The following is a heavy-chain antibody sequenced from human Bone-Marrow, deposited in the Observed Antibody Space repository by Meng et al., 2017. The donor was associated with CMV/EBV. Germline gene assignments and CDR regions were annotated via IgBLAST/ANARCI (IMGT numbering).Heavy chain of an antibody. J-gene: IGHJ4*02. Sequence: SCPASGFTVSSTCISLVRQAPGRGLVWVSVISSGSSTYYADSVKDRFTISRDNSKNTLYLQMNSLRAEDTAVYYCERDVEYSSGYWGQGTLVTVSS. V-gene: IGHV3-53*01. D-gene: IGHD5-18*01. CDR1: GFTVSSTC. CDR3: ERDVEYSSGY. CDR2: ISSGSST.